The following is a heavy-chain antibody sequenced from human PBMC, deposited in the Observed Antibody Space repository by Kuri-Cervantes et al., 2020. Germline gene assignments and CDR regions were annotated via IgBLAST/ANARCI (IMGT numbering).Heavy chain of an antibody. V-gene: IGHV3-21*01. Sequence: GGSLRLSCAASGFSFSTYSMNWVRQAPGKGLEWVSSISSSSSYIYYADSVKGRFTISRDNSKNTLYLQMNSLRAEDTAVYYCAKDVVAVAVYWGQGTLVTVSS. D-gene: IGHD6-19*01. CDR2: ISSSSSYI. J-gene: IGHJ4*02. CDR3: AKDVVAVAVY. CDR1: GFSFSTYS.